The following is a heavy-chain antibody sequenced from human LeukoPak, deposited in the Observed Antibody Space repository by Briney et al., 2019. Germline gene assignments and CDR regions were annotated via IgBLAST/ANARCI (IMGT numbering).Heavy chain of an antibody. D-gene: IGHD3-22*01. V-gene: IGHV3-30*02. CDR3: ATLGGGNTMIVVVIDY. CDR1: GFTFSSYA. J-gene: IGHJ4*02. CDR2: IRYDGSNK. Sequence: GGSLRLSCAASGFTFSSYAMSWVRQAPGKGLEWVAFIRYDGSNKYYADSVKGRFTISRDNSKNTLYLQMNSLRAEDTAVYYCATLGGGNTMIVVVIDYWGQGTLVTVSS.